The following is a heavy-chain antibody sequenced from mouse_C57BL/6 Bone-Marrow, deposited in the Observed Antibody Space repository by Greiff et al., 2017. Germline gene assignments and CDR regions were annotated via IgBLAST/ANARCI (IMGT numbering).Heavy chain of an antibody. Sequence: VQLQQPGAELVRPGTSVKLSCKASGYTFTSYWMHWVKQRPGQGLEWIGVIDPSDSYTNYNQKFKGKATLTVDTSSSTAYMQRSSLTSEDSAVYYCATAGGKTGAYWGQGTLVTVSA. D-gene: IGHD4-1*01. CDR3: ATAGGKTGAY. CDR2: IDPSDSYT. CDR1: GYTFTSYW. V-gene: IGHV1-59*01. J-gene: IGHJ3*01.